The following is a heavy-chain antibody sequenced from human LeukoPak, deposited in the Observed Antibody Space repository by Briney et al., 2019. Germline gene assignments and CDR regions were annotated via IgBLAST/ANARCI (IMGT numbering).Heavy chain of an antibody. Sequence: PGGSLRLSCAASEFTFSSYWMIWVRQAPGKGLEWVANINQVGSEKYYVDSVKGRFTISRDNAKNSLYLQMNSLRAEDTAVYYCARVSCTGGSCKPYSYYDMDVWGQGTTVTVSS. J-gene: IGHJ6*02. CDR2: INQVGSEK. CDR1: EFTFSSYW. CDR3: ARVSCTGGSCKPYSYYDMDV. V-gene: IGHV3-7*05. D-gene: IGHD2-15*01.